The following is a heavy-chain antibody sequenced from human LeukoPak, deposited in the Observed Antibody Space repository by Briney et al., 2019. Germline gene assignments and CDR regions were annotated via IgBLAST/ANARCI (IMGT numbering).Heavy chain of an antibody. J-gene: IGHJ5*02. Sequence: ASVKVSCKASGYTFTSYAMHWVRQAPGQRLEWMGWINAGNGNTKYSQKFQGRVTITRDTSASTAYMELSSLRSEDTAVYYCAREEQWLGKSYGFDPWGQGTLVTVSS. V-gene: IGHV1-3*01. CDR1: GYTFTSYA. CDR3: AREEQWLGKSYGFDP. D-gene: IGHD6-19*01. CDR2: INAGNGNT.